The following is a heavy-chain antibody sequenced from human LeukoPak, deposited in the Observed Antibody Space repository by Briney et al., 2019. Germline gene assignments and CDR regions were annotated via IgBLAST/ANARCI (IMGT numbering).Heavy chain of an antibody. Sequence: GGSLRLSCAASGFTVSSNYMTWARQAPGKGLEWVSVIYSGGSTYYADSVKGRFTISRDNSKNTLYLQMNSLRAEDTAVYYCARGTSTGYFQLYFDYWGQGTLVTVSS. D-gene: IGHD3-22*01. CDR1: GFTVSSNY. CDR3: ARGTSTGYFQLYFDY. CDR2: IYSGGST. J-gene: IGHJ4*02. V-gene: IGHV3-53*01.